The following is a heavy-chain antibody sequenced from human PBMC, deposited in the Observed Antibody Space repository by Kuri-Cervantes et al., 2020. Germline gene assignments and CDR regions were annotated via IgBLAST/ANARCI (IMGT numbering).Heavy chain of an antibody. CDR1: GYTLTELS. CDR3: ARVGYYDSSGYLTPHFDY. V-gene: IGHV1-24*01. CDR2: FDPEDGET. D-gene: IGHD3-22*01. Sequence: ASVKVSCKVSGYTLTELSMHWVRQAPGKGLEWMGGFDPEDGETIYAQKFQGRVTMTRNTSISTAYMELSSLRSEDTAVYYCARVGYYDSSGYLTPHFDYWGQGTLVTVSS. J-gene: IGHJ4*02.